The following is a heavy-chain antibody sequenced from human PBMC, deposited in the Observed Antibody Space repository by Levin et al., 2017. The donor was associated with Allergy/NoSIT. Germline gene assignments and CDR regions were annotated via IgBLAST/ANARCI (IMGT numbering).Heavy chain of an antibody. CDR1: GFTFSSYW. J-gene: IGHJ4*02. D-gene: IGHD6-19*01. Sequence: AGGSLRLSCAASGFTFSSYWMSWVRQAPGKGLEWVADIKQDGSEKHYVDSVEGRFTISRDNVKNSLYLQMSSLRAEDTAVYYCTRLGGSGWSRDYWGQGTLVTVSS. V-gene: IGHV3-7*04. CDR3: TRLGGSGWSRDY. CDR2: IKQDGSEK.